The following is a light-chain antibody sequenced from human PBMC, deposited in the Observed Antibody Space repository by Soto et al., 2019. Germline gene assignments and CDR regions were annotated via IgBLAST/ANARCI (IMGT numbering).Light chain of an antibody. CDR1: QSVSSSY. CDR2: GAS. J-gene: IGKJ2*01. Sequence: ESVLTQSPGTLSLSPGERATLSCRASQSVSSSYLAWYQQKPGQAPRLLIYGASSRATGIPDRFSGSGSGTDFTLTISRLEPDDFAVYYCQQYGSSLLYTFGQGTKREIK. CDR3: QQYGSSLLYT. V-gene: IGKV3-20*01.